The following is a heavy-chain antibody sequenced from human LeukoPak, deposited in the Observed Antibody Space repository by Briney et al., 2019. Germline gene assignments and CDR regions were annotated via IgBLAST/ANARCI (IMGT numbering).Heavy chain of an antibody. CDR2: INPNSGGT. CDR3: ARENETDAFDI. J-gene: IGHJ3*02. Sequence: ASVKVSCKASGYIFTGYYMHWVRQAPGQGLEWMGWINPNSGGTNYAQKFQGWVTMTRDTSISTAYMELSRLRSDDTAVYYCARENETDAFDIWGQGTMVTVSS. V-gene: IGHV1-2*04. CDR1: GYIFTGYY.